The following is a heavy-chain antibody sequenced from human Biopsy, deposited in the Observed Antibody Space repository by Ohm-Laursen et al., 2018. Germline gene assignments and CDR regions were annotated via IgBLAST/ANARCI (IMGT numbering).Heavy chain of an antibody. CDR3: AGSRGHYFNGLDV. D-gene: IGHD3-10*01. CDR1: GASTTDYF. V-gene: IGHV4-4*07. CDR2: AYPSGTT. J-gene: IGHJ6*02. Sequence: SETLSLTCSVSGASTTDYFWRRIWQPAGKGLEWIGRAYPSGTTYYNPSLKGQFNISINASKNQLSLKVTYVTAADTAVFYCAGSRGHYFNGLDVWGQGTTVIVSS.